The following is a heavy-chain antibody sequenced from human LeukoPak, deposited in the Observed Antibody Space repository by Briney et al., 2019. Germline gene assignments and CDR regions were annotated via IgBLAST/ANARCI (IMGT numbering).Heavy chain of an antibody. Sequence: HPGGSLRLSCAASGFSFSSFAMTWVRQAPGKGLEWVSSITAGHYPTYNTDSVKGRFTISRDNSKNTLYLQMNSLRADDTAVYYCTKDPNGDYIGAFDPWRQGTPVTVSS. CDR2: ITAGHYPT. CDR1: GFSFSSFA. D-gene: IGHD4-17*01. V-gene: IGHV3-23*01. J-gene: IGHJ5*02. CDR3: TKDPNGDYIGAFDP.